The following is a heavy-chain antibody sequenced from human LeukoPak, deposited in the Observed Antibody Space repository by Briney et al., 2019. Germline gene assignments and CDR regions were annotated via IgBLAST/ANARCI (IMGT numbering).Heavy chain of an antibody. CDR1: GNIYCTHW. CDR3: ARLQSAHNFFDLNWFDP. V-gene: IGHV5-51*01. D-gene: IGHD1-1*01. Sequence: SGESLRISCRASGNIYCTHWIAWVRQMPGKGLQWMGIIYPDDSDTRYSPSFEGQVTISADRSTDTAYLQWNTLKSSDTAIYYCARLQSAHNFFDLNWFDPWGQGTVVIVSS. CDR2: IYPDDSDT. J-gene: IGHJ5*02.